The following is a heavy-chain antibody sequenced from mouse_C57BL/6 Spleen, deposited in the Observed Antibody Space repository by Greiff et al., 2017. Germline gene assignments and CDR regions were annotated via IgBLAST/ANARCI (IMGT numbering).Heavy chain of an antibody. CDR1: GFTFRDYY. CDR2: INYDGSST. V-gene: IGHV5-16*01. Sequence: EVMLVESEGGLVQPGSSMKLSCTASGFTFRDYYMAWVRQVPEKGLEWVANINYDGSSTYYLDSLKSRFIISRDNAKNILYLQMSSLKSEDTATYYCARDNYYGSSYYAMDYWGQGTSVTVSS. CDR3: ARDNYYGSSYYAMDY. D-gene: IGHD1-1*01. J-gene: IGHJ4*01.